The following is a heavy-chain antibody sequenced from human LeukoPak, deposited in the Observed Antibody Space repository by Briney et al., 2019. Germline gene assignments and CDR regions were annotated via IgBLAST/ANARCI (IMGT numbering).Heavy chain of an antibody. J-gene: IGHJ4*02. CDR3: ARDCSSTSCFDY. D-gene: IGHD2-2*01. CDR1: GGTFSSYA. Sequence: VASVKVSCKASGGTFSSYAISWVRQAPGQGLEWMGGIILIFGTANYAQKFQGRVTITTDESTSTAYMELSSLRSEDTAVYYCARDCSSTSCFDYWGLGTLVTVSS. V-gene: IGHV1-69*05. CDR2: IILIFGTA.